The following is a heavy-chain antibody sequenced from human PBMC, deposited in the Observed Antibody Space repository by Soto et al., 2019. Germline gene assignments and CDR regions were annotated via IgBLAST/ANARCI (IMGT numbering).Heavy chain of an antibody. Sequence: QVQLQESGPGLVRPSGTVSLTCAVSGVSISSDNWWSWVRQPPGKALEWIGEIHHSGSTNYNPSPTSRVTMSVVPSEDLFSLTLNSVTAADTAFYYCARDQGSHPGDWGQGTLVSVSS. CDR3: ARDQGSHPGD. D-gene: IGHD6-13*01. CDR2: IHHSGST. J-gene: IGHJ4*02. CDR1: GVSISSDNW. V-gene: IGHV4-4*02.